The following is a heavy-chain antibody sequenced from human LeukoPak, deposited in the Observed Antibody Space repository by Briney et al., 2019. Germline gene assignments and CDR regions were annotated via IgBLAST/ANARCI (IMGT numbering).Heavy chain of an antibody. V-gene: IGHV3-74*01. D-gene: IGHD2-2*01. CDR1: DFTFSSYW. J-gene: IGHJ6*02. CDR2: ISGDESST. Sequence: PGGSLRLSCAASDFTFSSYWMHWVRQAPGEGLVWVSRISGDESSTNYADSVKGRFTISRDNARNTLFLQMNSLRAEDTALYYCAKTRSRDYYYGIDVWGQGTTVTVSS. CDR3: AKTRSRDYYYGIDV.